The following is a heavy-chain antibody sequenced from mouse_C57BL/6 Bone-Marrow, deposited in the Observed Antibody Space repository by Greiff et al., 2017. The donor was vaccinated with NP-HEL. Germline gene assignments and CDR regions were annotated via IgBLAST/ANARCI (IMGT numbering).Heavy chain of an antibody. CDR3: AQSSHLRGFAY. Sequence: QVTLKESGPGIVQPSQPVRLTCTFSGFSLSTSGIGVTWIRQPSGKGLEWLATIWWDDDNRYYPSLKSRLVVFSGTTNHQLFLNLITVETAETAIYYCAQSSHLRGFAYWGQGTLVTVSA. D-gene: IGHD6-1*01. CDR1: GFSLSTSGIG. J-gene: IGHJ3*01. CDR2: IWWDDDN. V-gene: IGHV8-4*01.